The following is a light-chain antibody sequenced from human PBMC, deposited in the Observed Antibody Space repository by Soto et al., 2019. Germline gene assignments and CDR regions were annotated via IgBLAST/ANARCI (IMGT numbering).Light chain of an antibody. CDR2: RNN. CDR3: ATWDDSLRGWV. V-gene: IGLV1-47*01. J-gene: IGLJ3*02. CDR1: SSNVGSNY. Sequence: QSVLTQPTSASGTPGQRVTVSCSGSSSNVGSNYVYWYQQLPGTAPKLLIYRNNQRPSGVPDRFSGSKSGTSASLAISGLRSEDEADYYCATWDDSLRGWVFGGGTKLTVL.